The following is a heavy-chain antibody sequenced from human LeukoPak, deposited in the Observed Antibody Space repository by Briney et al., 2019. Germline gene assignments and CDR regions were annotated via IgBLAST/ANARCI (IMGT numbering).Heavy chain of an antibody. Sequence: GGSLRLSCTVSGLNFGDFAVSWVRQAPGKGLEWLGFIRSTIYGGTTDYAASVKGRFTISRDDSKSIAYLQMNSLKTEDTAMYYCTRDYPASFDVWGQGTLVTVSS. CDR3: TRDYPASFDV. CDR2: IRSTIYGGTT. CDR1: GLNFGDFA. J-gene: IGHJ3*01. V-gene: IGHV3-49*04.